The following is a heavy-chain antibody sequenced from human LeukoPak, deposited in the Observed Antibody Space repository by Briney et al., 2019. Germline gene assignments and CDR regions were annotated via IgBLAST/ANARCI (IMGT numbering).Heavy chain of an antibody. CDR2: ISGSGGST. V-gene: IGHV3-23*01. CDR1: GFTFSSYA. CDR3: AKSDPYDSSGYYVGYYFDY. Sequence: PGGSLRLSCAASGFTFSSYAMSWVRQAPGKGLEWVSAISGSGGSTYYADSVRGRFTISRDNSKNTLYLQMNSLRAEDTAVYYCAKSDPYDSSGYYVGYYFDYWGQGTLVTVPS. J-gene: IGHJ4*02. D-gene: IGHD3-22*01.